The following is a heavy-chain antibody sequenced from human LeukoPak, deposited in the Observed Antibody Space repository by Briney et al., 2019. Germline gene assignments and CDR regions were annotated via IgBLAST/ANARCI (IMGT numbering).Heavy chain of an antibody. CDR1: GGSIRGYY. V-gene: IGHV4-59*01. J-gene: IGHJ4*02. D-gene: IGHD3-22*01. CDR2: IYYSGST. CDR3: ARGRGYDSSGYPDY. Sequence: PSETLSLTCSVSGGSIRGYYWSWIRQPPGKGLEWIGYIYYSGSTNYNPSLKSRVTMSVDTSKNQFSLKLSSVTAADTAVYYCARGRGYDSSGYPDYWGQGTLVTVSS.